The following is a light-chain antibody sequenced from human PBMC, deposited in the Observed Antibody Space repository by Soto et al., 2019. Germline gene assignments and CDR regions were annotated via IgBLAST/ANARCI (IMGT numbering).Light chain of an antibody. CDR3: QQRSNWPPEIT. V-gene: IGKV3-11*01. J-gene: IGKJ5*01. CDR2: DAS. CDR1: RSVSSY. Sequence: EIVITQSPATLSLSPGESATLSCRATRSVSSYLAWYQQKPGQAPRLLIYDASNRATGIPARFSGSGSGTDFTLTISSLEPEDFAVYYCQQRSNWPPEITFGQGTRLEIK.